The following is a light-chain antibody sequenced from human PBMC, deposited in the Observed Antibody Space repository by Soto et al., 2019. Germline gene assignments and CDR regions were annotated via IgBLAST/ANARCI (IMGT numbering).Light chain of an antibody. CDR3: PQYNNLPPMYT. Sequence: EIVMTQSPATLSVSPGERVTLSCRASQSISTNLAWYQQKPGQAPRLLIYDASTRATGIPGRISGSGSGTEFTLTISSLQSEDFAVYYCPQYNNLPPMYTFGQGTKLEIK. J-gene: IGKJ2*01. CDR2: DAS. V-gene: IGKV3-15*01. CDR1: QSISTN.